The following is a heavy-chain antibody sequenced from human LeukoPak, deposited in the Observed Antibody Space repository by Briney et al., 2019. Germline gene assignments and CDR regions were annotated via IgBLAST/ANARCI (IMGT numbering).Heavy chain of an antibody. J-gene: IGHJ6*02. CDR3: ARDGGVPAAMGLYYYYGMDV. CDR1: GGSLTSGAYY. CDR2: IYTTGDT. D-gene: IGHD2-2*01. V-gene: IGHV4-61*02. Sequence: SQTLSLTCTVPGGSLTSGAYYWSWIQQPAGKGLEWIGRIYTTGDTNYNPSLKSRVTISVDTSKNQFSLKLSSVTAADTAVYYCARDGGVPAAMGLYYYYGMDVWGQGTTVTVSS.